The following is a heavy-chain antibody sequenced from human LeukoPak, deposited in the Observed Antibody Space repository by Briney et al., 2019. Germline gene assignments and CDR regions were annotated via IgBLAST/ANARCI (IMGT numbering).Heavy chain of an antibody. CDR3: ARGYGSGSPRIWAFDP. D-gene: IGHD3-10*01. Sequence: GASVKVSCKASGYTFTSYGISWVRQAPGQGLEWMGWISAYNGNTNYAQKLQGRVTMTTDTSTSTAYMELRSLRSDDTAVYYCARGYGSGSPRIWAFDPWGQGTLVTVSS. V-gene: IGHV1-18*01. J-gene: IGHJ5*02. CDR1: GYTFTSYG. CDR2: ISAYNGNT.